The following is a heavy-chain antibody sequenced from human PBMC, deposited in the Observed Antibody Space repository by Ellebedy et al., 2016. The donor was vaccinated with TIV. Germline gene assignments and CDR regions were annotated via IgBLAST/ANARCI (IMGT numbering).Heavy chain of an antibody. CDR3: ARAHWDGSAWYLDL. V-gene: IGHV1-3*04. J-gene: IGHJ2*01. D-gene: IGHD5-24*01. CDR2: IATDNADT. CDR1: GYTLTINA. Sequence: AASVKVSCKASGYTLTINAIHWLRQASGHSLEWMGWIATDNADTKYSQNFQDRITITRDTSANTAYMELSSLRMEDAAVYYCARAHWDGSAWYLDLWGRGTPVTVYS.